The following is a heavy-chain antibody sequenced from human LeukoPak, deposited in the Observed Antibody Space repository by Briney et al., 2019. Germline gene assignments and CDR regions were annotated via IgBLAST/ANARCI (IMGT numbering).Heavy chain of an antibody. CDR1: GGTFSSYA. J-gene: IGHJ6*03. Sequence: SVKVSCKASGGTFSSYAISWVRQAPGQGLEWMGGIIPIFGTANYAQKFQGGVTITTDESTSTAYMELSSLRSEDTAVYYCASSELVTGPDYYYYYYMDVWGKGTTVTVSS. CDR3: ASSELVTGPDYYYYYYMDV. D-gene: IGHD6-6*01. V-gene: IGHV1-69*05. CDR2: IIPIFGTA.